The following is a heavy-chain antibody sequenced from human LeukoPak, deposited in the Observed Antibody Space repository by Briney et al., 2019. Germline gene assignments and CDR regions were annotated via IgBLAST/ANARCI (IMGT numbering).Heavy chain of an antibody. D-gene: IGHD3-10*01. CDR3: ARDLSYYGSGNWFDP. CDR2: ISYDGSNK. J-gene: IGHJ5*02. CDR1: GFTFSSYA. Sequence: GRSLRLSCAASGFTFSSYAMHWVRQAPGKGLEWVAVISYDGSNKYYADSVKGRSTISRDNSKNTLYLQMNSLRAEDTAVYYCARDLSYYGSGNWFDPWGQGTLVTVSS. V-gene: IGHV3-30*04.